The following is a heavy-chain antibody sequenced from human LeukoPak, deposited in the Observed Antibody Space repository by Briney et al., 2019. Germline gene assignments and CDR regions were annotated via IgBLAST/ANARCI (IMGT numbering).Heavy chain of an antibody. D-gene: IGHD2-2*02. CDR1: GGSMSRYY. Sequence: PSETLSLTCTVSGGSMSRYYCSWIRQHPAKGLEWIGYIYYSGSTYYNPSLKSRVTISVDTSKNQFSLKLSSVTAADTAVYYCARGLTHYCSSTSCFTYFDYWGQGTLVTVSS. CDR3: ARGLTHYCSSTSCFTYFDY. V-gene: IGHV4-59*06. CDR2: IYYSGST. J-gene: IGHJ4*02.